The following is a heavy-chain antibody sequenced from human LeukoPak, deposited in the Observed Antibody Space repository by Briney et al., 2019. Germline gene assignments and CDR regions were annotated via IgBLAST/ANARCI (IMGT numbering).Heavy chain of an antibody. CDR3: AIITRDIVVVPAAMPAKIVDY. Sequence: SVKVSCKASGGTFSSYAISWVRQAPGQGLEWMGGIIPIFGTANYAQKFRGRVTITADKSTSTAYMELSSLRSEDTAVYYCAIITRDIVVVPAAMPAKIVDYWGQGTLVTVSS. CDR1: GGTFSSYA. CDR2: IIPIFGTA. V-gene: IGHV1-69*06. J-gene: IGHJ4*02. D-gene: IGHD2-2*01.